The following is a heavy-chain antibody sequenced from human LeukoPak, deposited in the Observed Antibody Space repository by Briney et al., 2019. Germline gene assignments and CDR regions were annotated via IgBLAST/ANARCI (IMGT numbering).Heavy chain of an antibody. Sequence: GGCLRLSCAASGFTFSSYAMSWVRQAPGKGLKWVSTITDNGAGTYYADSVKGRSTISRDNSYNTVSLQMNSLRDEDTGVYYCAKGLRTGVGPYMGYHYYMDVWGKGATVTVSS. J-gene: IGHJ6*03. V-gene: IGHV3-23*01. CDR3: AKGLRTGVGPYMGYHYYMDV. CDR2: ITDNGAGT. D-gene: IGHD3-16*01. CDR1: GFTFSSYA.